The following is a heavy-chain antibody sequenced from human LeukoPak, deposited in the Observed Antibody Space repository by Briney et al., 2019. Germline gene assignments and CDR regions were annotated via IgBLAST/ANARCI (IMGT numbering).Heavy chain of an antibody. CDR2: IMPLFGTA. CDR3: ARDVHGDYGSGWFDP. V-gene: IGHV1-69*05. J-gene: IGHJ5*02. Sequence: SVKVSCKTSRGTFNNSAISWVRQAPGQGLEWLGGIMPLFGTAGYAQKFQGRVTLTKDESTRTVYLELTSLTSDDTAVYYCARDVHGDYGSGWFDPWGQGTLVSVSS. D-gene: IGHD4-17*01. CDR1: RGTFNNSA.